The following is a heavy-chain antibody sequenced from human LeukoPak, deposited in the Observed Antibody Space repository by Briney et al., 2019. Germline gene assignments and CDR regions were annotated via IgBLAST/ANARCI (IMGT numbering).Heavy chain of an antibody. CDR1: GFTFSSYD. V-gene: IGHV3-13*04. Sequence: GGSLRLSCAASGFTFSSYDMHWVRQATGKGLEWVSAIATAGDTYYPGSVKGRFTISRENAKNSLYLQMNSLRAGDTAVYYCARVGGYSSSWGAFDFWGQGSMVTVSS. J-gene: IGHJ3*01. CDR2: IATAGDT. D-gene: IGHD6-13*01. CDR3: ARVGGYSSSWGAFDF.